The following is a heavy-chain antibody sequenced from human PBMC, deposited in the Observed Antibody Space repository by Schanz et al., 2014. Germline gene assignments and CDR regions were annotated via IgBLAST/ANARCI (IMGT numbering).Heavy chain of an antibody. CDR2: IYYSGST. CDR3: ARHLPGGYNNHGWFDP. D-gene: IGHD4-4*01. V-gene: IGHV4-30-4*07. J-gene: IGHJ5*02. CDR1: GGSISSGGYT. Sequence: QVQLQESGPGLVKPSQTLSLTCAVSGGSISSGGYTWSWIRQPPGKGLEWIGYIYYSGSTYYNPSLRSRVPISVDSSKNPFSLMRGSVAAADTAVYYCARHLPGGYNNHGWFDPWGQGSLVTVS.